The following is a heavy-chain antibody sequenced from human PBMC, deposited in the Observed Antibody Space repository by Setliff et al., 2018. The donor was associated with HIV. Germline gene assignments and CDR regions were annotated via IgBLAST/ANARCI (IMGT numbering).Heavy chain of an antibody. J-gene: IGHJ4*02. D-gene: IGHD3-10*01. Sequence: SETLSLTCTVSGGSISSYYWSWIRQPPGKGLEWIGYIYTSGSTNYNPSLKSRVTITVDTSKNQFSLKLDSVAAADTAVYYCARDYFGSLDYWAREPWSPSPQ. V-gene: IGHV4-4*08. CDR2: IYTSGST. CDR1: GGSISSYY. CDR3: ARDYFGSLDY.